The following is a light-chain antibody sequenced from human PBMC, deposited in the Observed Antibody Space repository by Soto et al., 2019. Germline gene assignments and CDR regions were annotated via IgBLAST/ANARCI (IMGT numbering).Light chain of an antibody. V-gene: IGKV1-39*01. CDR3: QQTSQTPKT. CDR2: AAS. J-gene: IGKJ1*01. Sequence: DIQMTQSPSSLSASVGDRVNISGRASQSINRSLTGYQQTPGREPNLLIYAASSLHSGVPSRFSGTGSGTDFTLTISSLQPEDFATYYCQQTSQTPKTFGQGTKV. CDR1: QSINRS.